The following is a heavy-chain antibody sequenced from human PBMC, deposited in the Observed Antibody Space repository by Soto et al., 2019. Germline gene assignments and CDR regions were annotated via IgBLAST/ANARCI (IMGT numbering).Heavy chain of an antibody. J-gene: IGHJ6*03. Sequence: EVQVLESGGGLVQPGGSLRLSCAASGFTISSHAMSWVRQAPGKGLEWVSAMSGSGGSTYYADSVKGRFTISRDESKNTLYLQMNRLRAEDTAVYHCAKGSTVSVTYMDVWGKGTTVTVSS. CDR2: MSGSGGST. V-gene: IGHV3-23*01. CDR1: GFTISSHA. CDR3: AKGSTVSVTYMDV. D-gene: IGHD4-17*01.